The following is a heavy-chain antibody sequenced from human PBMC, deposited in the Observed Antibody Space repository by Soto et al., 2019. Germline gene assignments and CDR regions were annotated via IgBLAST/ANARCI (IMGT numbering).Heavy chain of an antibody. CDR3: ARSISSDYAFDI. CDR1: GFTFSSYD. D-gene: IGHD2-21*02. J-gene: IGHJ3*02. Sequence: GGSLRLSCAASGFTFSSYDMHWVRQATGKGLEWVSAIGTAGDPYYPGSVKGRFTISRENAKNSLYLQMNSLRAGDTAVYYCARSISSDYAFDIWGQGTMVTVSS. CDR2: IGTAGDP. V-gene: IGHV3-13*05.